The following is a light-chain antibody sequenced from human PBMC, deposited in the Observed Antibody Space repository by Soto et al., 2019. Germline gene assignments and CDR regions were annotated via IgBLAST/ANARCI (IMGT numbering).Light chain of an antibody. J-gene: IGKJ1*01. CDR3: QQHSHWPPWT. V-gene: IGKV3-11*01. CDR2: DSF. Sequence: EIVLTQSPGTLSLSPGERATLSCRASQSVSTYLAWYQQKPGQAPRLLIYDSFNRATGIPARFSGSGSGTDFTLTISSLEPEDFAVYYCQQHSHWPPWTFGQGTKVDIK. CDR1: QSVSTY.